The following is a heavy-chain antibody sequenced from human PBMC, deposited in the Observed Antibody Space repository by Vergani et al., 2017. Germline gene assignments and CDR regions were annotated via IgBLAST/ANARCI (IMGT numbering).Heavy chain of an antibody. D-gene: IGHD3-10*01. CDR2: INPSGGST. CDR1: GYTFTSYY. V-gene: IGHV1-46*03. Sequence: QVQLVQSGAEVKKPGASVKVSCKASGYTFTSYYMHWVRQAPGQGLEWMGIINPSGGSTSYAQKFQGRVTMTRDTSTSTVYMELSSLRSEDTAVYYCARVRMVRGVIGAFDIWGQGTMVTVSS. CDR3: ARVRMVRGVIGAFDI. J-gene: IGHJ3*02.